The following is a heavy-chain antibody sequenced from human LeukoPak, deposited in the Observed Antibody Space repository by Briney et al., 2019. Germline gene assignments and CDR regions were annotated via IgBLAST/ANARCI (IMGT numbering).Heavy chain of an antibody. D-gene: IGHD6-13*01. Sequence: GGSLRLSCAASGFTLRDYYMTWIRQAPGKGLEWVSCISSSGTYTNYADSVKGRFTISRDNAKNSLYLQMNSLRAEDTAVYYCAREGPRIAAAGPFDYWGQGTLVTVSS. V-gene: IGHV3-11*06. CDR2: ISSSGTYT. J-gene: IGHJ4*02. CDR1: GFTLRDYY. CDR3: AREGPRIAAAGPFDY.